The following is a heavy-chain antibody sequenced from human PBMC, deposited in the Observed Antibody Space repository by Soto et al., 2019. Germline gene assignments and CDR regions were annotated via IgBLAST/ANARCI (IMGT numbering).Heavy chain of an antibody. CDR1: GYSFASYW. V-gene: IGHV5-51*01. CDR3: ARTRSFTLGFYYDGMDV. D-gene: IGHD6-6*01. Sequence: GASLKISCHGSGYSFASYWICWGRQMPWKDVEWMGIIYPGDSDTRYSPSFQGQVTISADKSLRTAYLQWTSLKASDTALYYCARTRSFTLGFYYDGMDVWGQGTTVTVSS. J-gene: IGHJ6*02. CDR2: IYPGDSDT.